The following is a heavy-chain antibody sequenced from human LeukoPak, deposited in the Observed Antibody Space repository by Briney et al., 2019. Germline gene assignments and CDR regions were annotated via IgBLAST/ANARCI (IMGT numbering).Heavy chain of an antibody. V-gene: IGHV3-7*05. J-gene: IGHJ4*02. CDR2: IKEDGREK. D-gene: IGHD2/OR15-2a*01. Sequence: AGGSLRLSCAASGFTFSSYWMSWVGQAPGKGREWGANIKEDGREKNYVDSVKGRFTISRDNAKNSLYLQMNSLRAEDTAVYYCARGGGRHVEYWGQGNLVTVSS. CDR3: ARGGGRHVEY. CDR1: GFTFSSYW.